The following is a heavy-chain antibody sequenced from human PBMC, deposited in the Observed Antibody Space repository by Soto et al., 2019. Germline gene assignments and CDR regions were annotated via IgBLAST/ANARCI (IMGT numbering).Heavy chain of an antibody. D-gene: IGHD1-26*01. J-gene: IGHJ5*02. V-gene: IGHV1-2*02. Sequence: QVHLVQSGAEVKKPGASVKVSCKASGYSFTDYYMHWVRQAPGQGLEWMGWINTKTGGTNYAQRFQDRVTMTGDTSINTAYMELSRLRSDDTAGYYCARVGPTGGFDPWGQGTLVTVSS. CDR1: GYSFTDYY. CDR3: ARVGPTGGFDP. CDR2: INTKTGGT.